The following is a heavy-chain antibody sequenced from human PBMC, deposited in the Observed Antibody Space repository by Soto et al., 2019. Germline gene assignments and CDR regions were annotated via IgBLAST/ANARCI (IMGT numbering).Heavy chain of an antibody. CDR1: GFSLSTSGVG. V-gene: IGHV2-5*02. CDR3: AHRIQDGYGDPGDAFDI. Sequence: QITLKESGPTLVKPTQTLTLTCTFSGFSLSTSGVGVGWIRQPPGKALEWLALIYWDDDKRYSPPLKSRLTITNDTSKTQVVLTMPNMDPVDTATYYCAHRIQDGYGDPGDAFDIWGQGTMVTVSS. J-gene: IGHJ3*02. CDR2: IYWDDDK. D-gene: IGHD4-17*01.